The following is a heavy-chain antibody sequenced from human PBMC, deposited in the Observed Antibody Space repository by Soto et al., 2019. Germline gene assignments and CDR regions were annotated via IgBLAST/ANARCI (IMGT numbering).Heavy chain of an antibody. CDR1: GGSISSGGYS. CDR3: AKDLTRQLAYWLDP. CDR2: VFHSGST. Sequence: PSETLSLTCAVSGGSISSGGYSWSWIRQPPGKGLEWIGYVFHSGSTYYSPSLQSRVTISIDGSKNQFYLELASVTAADTALYYCAKDLTRQLAYWLDPWGQGTQVTVSS. V-gene: IGHV4-30-2*01. J-gene: IGHJ5*02. D-gene: IGHD6-6*01.